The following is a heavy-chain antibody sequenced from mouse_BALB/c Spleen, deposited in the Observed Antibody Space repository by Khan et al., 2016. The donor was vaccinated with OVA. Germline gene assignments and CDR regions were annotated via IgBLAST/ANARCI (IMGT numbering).Heavy chain of an antibody. CDR2: IWGGGGT. CDR3: ARAYYRYDGYYAMDY. V-gene: IGHV2-6-4*01. D-gene: IGHD2-14*01. CDR1: GFSLSRYN. J-gene: IGHJ4*01. Sequence: QVQLKESGPGLVAPSQSLSITCTVSGFSLSRYNIHWVRQPPGKGLEWLGMIWGGGGTDYNSTLKIRLSISKDNSKCQVSLKMNSLQTDDTAMYYCARAYYRYDGYYAMDYWGQGTSVTVSS.